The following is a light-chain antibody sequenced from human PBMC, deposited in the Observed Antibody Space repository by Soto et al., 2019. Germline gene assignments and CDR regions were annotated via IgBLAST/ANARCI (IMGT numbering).Light chain of an antibody. V-gene: IGLV2-23*01. J-gene: IGLJ1*01. CDR1: SSDVGSYNL. Sequence: QSVLTQPASVSGSPGQSITISCTGTSSDVGSYNLVSWYQQHPGKAPKLIIYGGNKRPSGVSNRFSGSKSANTASLTISGLQTEDEADYYCCSYAGTNTFVFGTGTKLTVL. CDR2: GGN. CDR3: CSYAGTNTFV.